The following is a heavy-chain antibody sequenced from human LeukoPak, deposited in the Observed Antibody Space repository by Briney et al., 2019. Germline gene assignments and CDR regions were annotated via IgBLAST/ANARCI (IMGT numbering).Heavy chain of an antibody. D-gene: IGHD1-20*01. CDR3: TRGNWNPGY. CDR2: IRGKHYDGTT. J-gene: IGHJ4*02. V-gene: IGHV3-49*03. CDR1: GFPFADHP. Sequence: SGGSLRLSCTASGFPFADHPMTWFRQAPGKGLEWVGFIRGKHYDGTTEYAASVKGRFTISRDDSKSVAYLQMNSLKTEDTAVYYCTRGNWNPGYWGQGTLVTVSS.